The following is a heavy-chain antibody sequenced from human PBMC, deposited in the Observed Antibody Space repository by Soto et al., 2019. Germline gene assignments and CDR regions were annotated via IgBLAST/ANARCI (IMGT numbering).Heavy chain of an antibody. CDR1: GYTFTSHG. CDR3: ARMVRGSNIDNSHYRDV. J-gene: IGHJ6*03. D-gene: IGHD3-10*01. V-gene: IGHV1-18*01. Sequence: QVQLVQSGAEVKKPGASVKVSCKASGYTFTSHGISWVRQAPGQGPEWMGWISASNGDTNYAQKFQGRLIVTTDTSTSTGYMELRSVRSEYSAVYYCARMVRGSNIDNSHYRDVWGTGTTVTVSS. CDR2: ISASNGDT.